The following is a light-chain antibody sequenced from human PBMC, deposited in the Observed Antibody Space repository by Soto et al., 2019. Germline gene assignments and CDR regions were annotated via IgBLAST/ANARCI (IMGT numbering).Light chain of an antibody. V-gene: IGKV1-9*01. CDR2: AAS. J-gene: IGKJ5*01. Sequence: IQLTQSPSSLSASVGDRVTFACRASEDISSYLVWYQQKPGAAPKLLIYAASALHSGVPSRFSGSGSGTDFTLTISSLHHEDFAVYFCQQFKNYPTTFAQGTXL. CDR3: QQFKNYPTT. CDR1: EDISSY.